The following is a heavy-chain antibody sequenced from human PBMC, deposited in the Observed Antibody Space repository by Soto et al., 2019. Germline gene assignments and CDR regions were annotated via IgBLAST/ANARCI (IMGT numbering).Heavy chain of an antibody. CDR1: GASISNGKW. D-gene: IGHD2-21*01. V-gene: IGHV4-4*02. CDR2: ISHSGSP. J-gene: IGHJ4*02. CDR3: TRDGDYGYSLAY. Sequence: QVQLQESGPGLVKPSETLTLTCVVSGASISNGKWWSWVRQPPGKGLEWIGEISHSGSPNYNPPLRGRFTIEGDKSKNQFSLKFSVTAADTAMYYCTRDGDYGYSLAYWGQGTLVTVSS.